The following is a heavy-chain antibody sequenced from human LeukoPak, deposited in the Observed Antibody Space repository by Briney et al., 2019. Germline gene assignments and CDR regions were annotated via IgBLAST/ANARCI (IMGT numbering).Heavy chain of an antibody. CDR2: IWYDGSTK. J-gene: IGHJ4*02. CDR3: ARAGWSAPAGTYYFDY. D-gene: IGHD3-10*01. CDR1: GFTFSSYG. V-gene: IGHV3-33*01. Sequence: GGSLRLSCAASGFTFSSYGMHWVRQAPGKGLEWVAVIWYDGSTKYYADSVKGRFTISRDNSKNTLYLQMNSLRAEDTAVYYCARAGWSAPAGTYYFDYWGQGTLVAVSS.